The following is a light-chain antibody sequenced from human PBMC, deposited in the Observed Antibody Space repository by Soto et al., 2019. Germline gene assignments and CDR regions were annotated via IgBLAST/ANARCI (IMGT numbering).Light chain of an antibody. V-gene: IGLV1-40*01. Sequence: QSVLTQPPSVSGAPGQTVTISCTGSNSNVGGGYDVHWYQQLPGSAPKLLIYANNNRPSGVPDRFSGSKSGTSASLAITGLQAEDEADYYCCSYAGSFTWVFGGGTKLTVL. J-gene: IGLJ3*02. CDR1: NSNVGGGYD. CDR2: ANN. CDR3: CSYAGSFTWV.